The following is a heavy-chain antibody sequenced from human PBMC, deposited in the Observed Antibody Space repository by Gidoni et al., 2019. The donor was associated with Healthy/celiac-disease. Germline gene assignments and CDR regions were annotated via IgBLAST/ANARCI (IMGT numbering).Heavy chain of an antibody. CDR1: GFTFSSYS. Sequence: EVQLVESGGGLVKPGGSLRLSCAASGFTFSSYSMNWVRQAPGKGLEWVSSMSSSSSYIYYADSVKGRFTISRDNAKNSLYLQMNSLRAEDTAVYYCARDLEFGGQQLVLFQHWGQGTLVTVSS. D-gene: IGHD6-13*01. J-gene: IGHJ1*01. V-gene: IGHV3-21*01. CDR2: MSSSSSYI. CDR3: ARDLEFGGQQLVLFQH.